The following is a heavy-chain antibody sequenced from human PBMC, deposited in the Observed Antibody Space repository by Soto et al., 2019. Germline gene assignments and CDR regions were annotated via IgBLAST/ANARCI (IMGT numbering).Heavy chain of an antibody. V-gene: IGHV3-7*03. CDR1: GFTFSSYW. D-gene: IGHD3-10*01. J-gene: IGHJ4*02. CDR2: ISPDGSAK. CDR3: ARDFYASGSHDY. Sequence: ESLRPSCTTSGFTFSSYWMTWFRQAPGKGLEWVANISPDGSAKHYADPVRGRFTISRDNTRNSLYLQMNYLRAEDTAVYHCARDFYASGSHDYWGPGPLVTVSS.